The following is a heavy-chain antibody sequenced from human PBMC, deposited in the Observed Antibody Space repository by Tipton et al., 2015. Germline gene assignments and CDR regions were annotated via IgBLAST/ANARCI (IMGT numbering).Heavy chain of an antibody. J-gene: IGHJ4*02. CDR3: ARDLTVPATALDY. Sequence: SLRLSCAASGFTFSTYSMNWVRQAPGKGLEWVSYISSGSSAIYYADSVKGRFTISRDNAKNSLYLQMNSLRDEDTAVYYCARDLTVPATALDYWGQGTLVTVSS. D-gene: IGHD2-2*01. CDR1: GFTFSTYS. V-gene: IGHV3-48*02. CDR2: ISSGSSAI.